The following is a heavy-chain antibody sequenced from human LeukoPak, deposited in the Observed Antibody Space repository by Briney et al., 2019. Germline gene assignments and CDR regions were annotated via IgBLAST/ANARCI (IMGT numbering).Heavy chain of an antibody. CDR1: GGSISSYY. J-gene: IGHJ5*02. V-gene: IGHV4-59*01. Sequence: RTSETLSLTCTVSGGSISSYYWSWIRQPPGKGLEWIGYIYYSGSTNYNPSLKSRVTISVDTSKNQFSLKLSSVTAADTAVYYCARGPGDWLDPWGQGTLVTVSS. CDR2: IYYSGST. CDR3: ARGPGDWLDP.